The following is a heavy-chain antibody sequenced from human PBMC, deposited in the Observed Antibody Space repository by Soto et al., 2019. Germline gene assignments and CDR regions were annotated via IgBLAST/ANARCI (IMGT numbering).Heavy chain of an antibody. Sequence: SCAASGFTFSSYGMHWVRQAPGKGLEWVAVISYDGSNKYYADSVKGRFTISRDNSKNTLYLQMNSLRAEDTAVYYCAKAPGWSWGQGTLVTVSS. J-gene: IGHJ5*02. D-gene: IGHD6-19*01. V-gene: IGHV3-30*18. CDR2: ISYDGSNK. CDR1: GFTFSSYG. CDR3: AKAPGWS.